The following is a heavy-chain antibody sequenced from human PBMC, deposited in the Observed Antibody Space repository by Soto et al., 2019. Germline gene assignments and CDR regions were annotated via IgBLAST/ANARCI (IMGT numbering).Heavy chain of an antibody. Sequence: GGSLRLSCAASGFTFSSYGMHWVRQAPGKGLEWVAVISYDGSNKYYADSVKGRFTISRDNSKNTLYLQMNSLRAEDTAVYYCAKDFNSRSALFFDYWGQGTLVTVSS. V-gene: IGHV3-30*18. CDR3: AKDFNSRSALFFDY. D-gene: IGHD6-19*01. J-gene: IGHJ4*02. CDR1: GFTFSSYG. CDR2: ISYDGSNK.